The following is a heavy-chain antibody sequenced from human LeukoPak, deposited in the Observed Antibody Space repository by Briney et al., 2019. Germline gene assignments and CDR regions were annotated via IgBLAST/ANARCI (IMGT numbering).Heavy chain of an antibody. J-gene: IGHJ6*03. D-gene: IGHD5-18*01. CDR2: IGAYNGNT. Sequence: ASVKVSCEASGYTFTSYGISWVRQAPGQGLEWMGWIGAYNGNTNYAQKLQGRVTMTTDTSTSTAYMELRSLRSDDTAVYYCARDKLEGLWLQYYYYYYMDVWGKGTTVTVSS. CDR3: ARDKLEGLWLQYYYYYYMDV. V-gene: IGHV1-18*01. CDR1: GYTFTSYG.